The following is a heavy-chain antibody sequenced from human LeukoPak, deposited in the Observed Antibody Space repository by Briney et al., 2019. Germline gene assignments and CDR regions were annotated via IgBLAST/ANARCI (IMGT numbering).Heavy chain of an antibody. CDR1: GDRVSTNSAA. J-gene: IGHJ6*02. CDR2: TYYRSKWYN. Sequence: SQTLSLTCAIPGDRVSTNSAAWNWIRQSPSRGLEWLGRTYYRSKWYNDYAVSVKSRITVNPDTSKNQFSLQLNSVTPEDTAVYYCTRDRHGNYGMDVWGQGTTVTVSS. V-gene: IGHV6-1*01. CDR3: TRDRHGNYGMDV.